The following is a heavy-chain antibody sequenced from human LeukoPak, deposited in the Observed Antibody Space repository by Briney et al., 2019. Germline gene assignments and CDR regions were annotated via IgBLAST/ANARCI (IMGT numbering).Heavy chain of an antibody. D-gene: IGHD4-17*01. CDR3: ARAGIMYGDYRSYFDY. V-gene: IGHV4-34*01. CDR1: GGSFSGYY. Sequence: SETLSLTCAVYGGSFSGYYWSWIRQPPGKGLERIGEINHSGSTNYNPSLKSRVTISVDTSKNQFSLKLSSVTAADTAVYYCARAGIMYGDYRSYFDYWGQGTLVTVSS. J-gene: IGHJ4*02. CDR2: INHSGST.